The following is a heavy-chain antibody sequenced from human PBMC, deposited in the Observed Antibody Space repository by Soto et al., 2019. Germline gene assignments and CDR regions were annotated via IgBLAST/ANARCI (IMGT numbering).Heavy chain of an antibody. Sequence: GGSLRLSCAASGFTFSSYGMHWVRQAPGKGLEWVSSISNSSSYIYYADSVKGRFTISRDNAKNSLYLQMNSLRAEDTAVYYCARDSFGLPAVNTLNYWGQGTLVTVSS. CDR1: GFTFSSYG. CDR3: ARDSFGLPAVNTLNY. D-gene: IGHD3-3*01. CDR2: ISNSSSYI. V-gene: IGHV3-21*01. J-gene: IGHJ4*02.